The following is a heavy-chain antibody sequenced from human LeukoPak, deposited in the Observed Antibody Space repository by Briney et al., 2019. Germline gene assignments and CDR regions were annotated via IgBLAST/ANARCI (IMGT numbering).Heavy chain of an antibody. V-gene: IGHV4-34*01. D-gene: IGHD3-16*02. J-gene: IGHJ4*02. Sequence: SETLSLTCAVYGGSFSGYYWSWIRQPPGKGLEWIGEINHSGSTNYNPSLKSRVTISVDKSKNQFSLKLSPLTSTDTAVYYCARPPRVWGSYLSRSGYYFDNWGQGTLVTVSS. CDR3: ARPPRVWGSYLSRSGYYFDN. CDR1: GGSFSGYY. CDR2: INHSGST.